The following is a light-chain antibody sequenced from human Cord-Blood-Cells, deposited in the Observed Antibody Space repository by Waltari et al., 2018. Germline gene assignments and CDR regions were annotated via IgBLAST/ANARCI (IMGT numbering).Light chain of an antibody. J-gene: IGLJ3*02. Sequence: QPVLTQSSSASASLGSSVKLTCTLSSGHSSYIIAWHQQQPGNAPRYLMKLEGSGSYNKGSGVPDRFSGSSSGADRYLTISNLQSEDEADYYCETWDSNIWVFGGGTKLTVL. V-gene: IGLV4-60*03. CDR1: SGHSSYI. CDR2: LEGSGSY. CDR3: ETWDSNIWV.